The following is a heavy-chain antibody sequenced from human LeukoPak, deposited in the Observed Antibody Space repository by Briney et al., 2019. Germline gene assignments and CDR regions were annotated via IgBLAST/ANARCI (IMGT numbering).Heavy chain of an antibody. CDR2: IYSGGST. D-gene: IGHD7-27*01. J-gene: IGHJ4*02. CDR3: ARRLPTAWGADY. Sequence: GGSLRLSCAASGFTVSSNYMSWVRQAPGKGLEWVSVIYSGGSTYYADSVKGRFTISRDNSKNTLYLQMNSLRAEDTAVYYCARRLPTAWGADYWGQGTLVTVSS. V-gene: IGHV3-53*01. CDR1: GFTVSSNY.